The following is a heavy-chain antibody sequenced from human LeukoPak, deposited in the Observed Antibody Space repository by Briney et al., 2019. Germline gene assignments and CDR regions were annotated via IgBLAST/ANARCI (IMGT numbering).Heavy chain of an antibody. J-gene: IGHJ4*02. V-gene: IGHV4-4*07. Sequence: PSETLSLTCTVSGGSISSYYWSWVRQPAGKGLEWIGRIYSSGSTNYNPSLKSRVTMSVDTSKNQFSLKLSSVTAADTAVYYCARDKCSGGSCSGLFDYWGQGTLVTVSS. CDR2: IYSSGST. D-gene: IGHD2-15*01. CDR1: GGSISSYY. CDR3: ARDKCSGGSCSGLFDY.